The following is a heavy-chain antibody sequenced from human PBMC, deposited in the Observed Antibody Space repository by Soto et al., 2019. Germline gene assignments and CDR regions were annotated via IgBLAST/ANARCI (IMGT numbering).Heavy chain of an antibody. D-gene: IGHD6-19*01. Sequence: QVQLVESGGGVVQPGRSLRLSCAASGFTFSSYGMHWVRQAPGKGLGWVAVISYDGSNKYYADSVKGRFTISRDNSKNSLYLQMNSLRAEDTAVYYCAKVGVAGDFDYWGQGTLVTVSS. J-gene: IGHJ4*02. CDR3: AKVGVAGDFDY. CDR2: ISYDGSNK. CDR1: GFTFSSYG. V-gene: IGHV3-30*18.